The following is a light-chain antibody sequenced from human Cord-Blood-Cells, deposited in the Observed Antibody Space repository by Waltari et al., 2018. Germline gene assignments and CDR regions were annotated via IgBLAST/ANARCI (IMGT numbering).Light chain of an antibody. CDR1: SLRSYY. CDR2: GKN. CDR3: NSRDSSGIV. V-gene: IGLV3-19*01. J-gene: IGLJ3*02. Sequence: SSELTQDPAVSVALGQTVRITCQGDSLRSYYASWYQQKPGQAPVLVIYGKNNRPSGIPDRFSGSSSANTASLTITGAQAEDGADYYCNSRDSSGIVFGGGTKLTVL.